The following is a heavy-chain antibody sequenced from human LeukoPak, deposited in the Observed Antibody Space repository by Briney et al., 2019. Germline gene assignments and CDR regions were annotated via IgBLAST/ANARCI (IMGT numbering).Heavy chain of an antibody. J-gene: IGHJ3*02. CDR1: GGSISSYY. D-gene: IGHD2-21*01. CDR2: IYTSGST. Sequence: AETLSLTCTVSGGSISSYYLSWIRQPPGKGLEWIWYIYTSGSTNYNPPLKRRVTISLHPSKNQFSLKLSSVTAADTALYYCARLRGGDLIDIWGQGTMVTVSS. CDR3: ARLRGGDLIDI. V-gene: IGHV4-4*09.